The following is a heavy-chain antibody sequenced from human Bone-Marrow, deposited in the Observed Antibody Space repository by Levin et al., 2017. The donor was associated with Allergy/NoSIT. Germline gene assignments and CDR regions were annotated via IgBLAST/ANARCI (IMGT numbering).Heavy chain of an antibody. Sequence: PGASVKVSCKGSGYSFTSYWISWVRQMPGKGLEWMGRIDPSDSYTNYSPSFQGHVTISADKSISTAYLQWSSLKASDTAMYYCASSIAAAENFDYWGQGTLVTVSS. CDR1: GYSFTSYW. V-gene: IGHV5-10-1*01. J-gene: IGHJ4*02. D-gene: IGHD6-13*01. CDR3: ASSIAAAENFDY. CDR2: IDPSDSYT.